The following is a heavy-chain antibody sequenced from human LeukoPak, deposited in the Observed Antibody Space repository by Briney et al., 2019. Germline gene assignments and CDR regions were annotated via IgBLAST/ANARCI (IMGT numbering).Heavy chain of an antibody. Sequence: GASVKVSCKASGYTFTSYGISWVRQAPGQGLEWMGWISAYNGNTNYAQKLQGRVTMTTDTSTSTAYMELRSLRSDDTAVYYCARVVLSLRYFDSENWFDPWGQGTLSPSPQ. V-gene: IGHV1-18*01. D-gene: IGHD3-9*01. CDR2: ISAYNGNT. CDR3: ARVVLSLRYFDSENWFDP. CDR1: GYTFTSYG. J-gene: IGHJ5*02.